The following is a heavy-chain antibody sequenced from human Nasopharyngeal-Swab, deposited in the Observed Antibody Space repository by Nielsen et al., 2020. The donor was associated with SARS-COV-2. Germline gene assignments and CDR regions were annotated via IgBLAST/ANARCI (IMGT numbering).Heavy chain of an antibody. CDR1: GYTFTSYA. Sequence: ASVKVSCKASGYTFTSYAMNWVRQAPGQGLEWMGWINTNTGNPTYAQGFTGRFVFSLDTSVSTAYLQISSLKAEDTAVYYCARTPVTYSYSGMDVWGQGTTVTVSS. V-gene: IGHV7-4-1*02. CDR2: INTNTGNP. CDR3: ARTPVTYSYSGMDV. D-gene: IGHD5-18*01. J-gene: IGHJ6*02.